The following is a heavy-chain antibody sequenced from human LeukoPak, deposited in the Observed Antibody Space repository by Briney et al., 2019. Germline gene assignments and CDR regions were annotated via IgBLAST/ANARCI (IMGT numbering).Heavy chain of an antibody. CDR3: AKDGQYSFDY. CDR1: GFTFSSYG. J-gene: IGHJ4*02. V-gene: IGHV3-30*18. CDR2: ISYDGSNK. Sequence: GSLRLSCAASGFTFSSYGMHWVRQAPGKGLEWVAVISYDGSNKYYADSVKGRFTISRDNSKNTLYLQMNSLRAEDTAVYYCAKDGQYSFDYWGQGTLVTASS. D-gene: IGHD6-6*01.